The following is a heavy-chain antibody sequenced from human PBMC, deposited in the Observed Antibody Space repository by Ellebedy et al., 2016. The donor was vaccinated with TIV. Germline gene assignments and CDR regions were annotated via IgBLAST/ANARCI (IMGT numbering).Heavy chain of an antibody. CDR3: ARLSRGDGDYSDY. V-gene: IGHV5-51*01. CDR1: GYSFTSYW. CDR2: IYPGDSDT. D-gene: IGHD4-17*01. Sequence: GGSLRLXXKGSGYSFTSYWIGWVRQMPGKGLEWMGIIYPGDSDTRYSPSFQGQVTISADKSISTAYLQWSSLKASDTAMYYCARLSRGDGDYSDYWGQGTLVTVSS. J-gene: IGHJ4*02.